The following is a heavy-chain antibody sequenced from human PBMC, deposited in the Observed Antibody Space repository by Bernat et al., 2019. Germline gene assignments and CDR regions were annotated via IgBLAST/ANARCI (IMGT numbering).Heavy chain of an antibody. Sequence: QVQLQQWGAGLLKPSETLSLTCAVYGGSFSGYYWSWIRQPPGKGLEWIGEINHSGSTNYNPSLKSRVTISVDTSKNQFSLKLSSVTAADTAVYYCAREAWLRLNERKGLYCNYLDDWGKGTTVTVSS. J-gene: IGHJ6*03. V-gene: IGHV4-34*01. CDR1: GGSFSGYY. D-gene: IGHD5-12*01. CDR2: INHSGST. CDR3: AREAWLRLNERKGLYCNYLDD.